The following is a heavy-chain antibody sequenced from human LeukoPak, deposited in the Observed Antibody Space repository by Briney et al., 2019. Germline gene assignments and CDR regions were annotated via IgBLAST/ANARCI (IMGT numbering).Heavy chain of an antibody. V-gene: IGHV4-39*01. CDR2: VFYSGTT. CDR3: ARHGTCSRARCDRFIDY. D-gene: IGHD2/OR15-2a*01. J-gene: IGHJ4*02. CDR1: GGSVFSSSDY. Sequence: SETLSPTCNVSGGSVFSSSDYWAWIRQPPGMGLEWIGSVFYSGTTYYSPSLKSRVTISVDTSKNQFFLKMNSVTAADTAVYYCARHGTCSRARCDRFIDYWGQGTLVTVSS.